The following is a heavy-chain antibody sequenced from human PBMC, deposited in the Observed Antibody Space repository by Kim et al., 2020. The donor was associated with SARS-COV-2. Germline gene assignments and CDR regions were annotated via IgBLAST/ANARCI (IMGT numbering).Heavy chain of an antibody. D-gene: IGHD3-3*01. J-gene: IGHJ4*02. CDR3: AKDSGFWSGYYPGY. V-gene: IGHV3-30*18. Sequence: GGSLRLSCVASGFTFSSYGMHWVRQAPGKGLEWVAVISYDGSNKYYADSVKGRFTISRDNSKNTLYLQMNSLRAEDTAVYYCAKDSGFWSGYYPGYWGQGTLVTVSS. CDR1: GFTFSSYG. CDR2: ISYDGSNK.